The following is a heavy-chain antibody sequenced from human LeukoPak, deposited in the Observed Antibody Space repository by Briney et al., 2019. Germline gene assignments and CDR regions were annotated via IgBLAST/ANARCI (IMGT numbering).Heavy chain of an antibody. D-gene: IGHD4-17*01. Sequence: GGSLRLSCAASGFAFSTFDMHWVRQVTGKGLERVSFIGTGGDRYYAGSVKGRFTISRENAKNSLYLQMNSLRAGDTAVYYCARGKDGDHFDFWGQGTLVTVSS. J-gene: IGHJ4*02. CDR1: GFAFSTFD. CDR2: IGTGGDR. CDR3: ARGKDGDHFDF. V-gene: IGHV3-13*01.